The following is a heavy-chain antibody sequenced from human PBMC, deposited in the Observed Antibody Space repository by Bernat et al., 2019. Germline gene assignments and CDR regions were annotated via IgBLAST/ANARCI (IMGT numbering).Heavy chain of an antibody. V-gene: IGHV3-33*01. CDR1: GFTFNNYG. Sequence: QVQLVESGGGVVQPGRSLRLSCAASGFTFNNYGIHWVRQAPGKGLEWVAVVWYDGSNKYYADSVRGRFTISRDNTKTTVDLQMNSLRAEDTAVYFCARESSAYSPLFYWGPGTLVTVSS. CDR2: VWYDGSNK. CDR3: ARESSAYSPLFY. D-gene: IGHD5-18*01. J-gene: IGHJ4*02.